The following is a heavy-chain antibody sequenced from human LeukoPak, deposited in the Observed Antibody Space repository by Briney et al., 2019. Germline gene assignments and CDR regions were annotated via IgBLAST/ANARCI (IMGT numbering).Heavy chain of an antibody. Sequence: SETLSLTCTVSGGSISPYYWGWIRRPPGKGLEFIGFMHYSGSANYHPSLKSRVSISLDTSKNQFSLNLSSVTAVDTAMYFCARGNGEYAYGYYFDYWGQGSLVTVSS. CDR2: MHYSGSA. CDR3: ARGNGEYAYGYYFDY. D-gene: IGHD5-18*01. J-gene: IGHJ4*02. V-gene: IGHV4-59*01. CDR1: GGSISPYY.